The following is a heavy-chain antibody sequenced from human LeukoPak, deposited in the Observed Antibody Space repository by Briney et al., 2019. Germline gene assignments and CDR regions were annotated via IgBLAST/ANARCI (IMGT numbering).Heavy chain of an antibody. J-gene: IGHJ4*02. Sequence: ASVKVSCEASGYTFSTYGISWVRQAPGQGPEWMGWINTDTGSTYYAQKFQGRVTLTRDTSTSTAYMELRSLTSDDTAIYYCARKIVGVHSYNYWGQGTLVTVSS. CDR2: INTDTGST. D-gene: IGHD1-26*01. CDR1: GYTFSTYG. CDR3: ARKIVGVHSYNY. V-gene: IGHV1-18*01.